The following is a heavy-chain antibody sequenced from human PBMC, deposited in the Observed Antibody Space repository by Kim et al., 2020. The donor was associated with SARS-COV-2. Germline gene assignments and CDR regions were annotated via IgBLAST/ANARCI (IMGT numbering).Heavy chain of an antibody. CDR1: GFTFSSYA. D-gene: IGHD1-26*01. V-gene: IGHV3-23*01. Sequence: GGSLRLSCAASGFTFSSYAMSWVRQAPGKGLEWVSAISGSGGSTYYADSVKGRFTISRDNSKNTLYLQMNSLRAEDTAVYYCAKDLAGGSSLTIYYYYVMDVGGQGTMVTVSS. CDR2: ISGSGGST. CDR3: AKDLAGGSSLTIYYYYVMDV. J-gene: IGHJ6*02.